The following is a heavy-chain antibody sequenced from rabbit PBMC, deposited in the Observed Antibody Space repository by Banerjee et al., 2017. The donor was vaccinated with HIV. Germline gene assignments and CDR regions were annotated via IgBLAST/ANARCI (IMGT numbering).Heavy chain of an antibody. CDR1: GFSFSSAY. CDR3: VRLEYGADGDVYAGNYFHL. Sequence: QSLEESGGDLVKPGASLTLTCTASGFSFSSAYMCWVRQAPGKGLEWIACIYTGSSGSTYYASWAKGRFTISKTSSTTVTLQMTSLTAADTATYFCVRLEYGADGDVYAGNYFHLWGQGTLVTVS. J-gene: IGHJ4*01. V-gene: IGHV1S40*01. CDR2: IYTGSSGST. D-gene: IGHD6-1*01.